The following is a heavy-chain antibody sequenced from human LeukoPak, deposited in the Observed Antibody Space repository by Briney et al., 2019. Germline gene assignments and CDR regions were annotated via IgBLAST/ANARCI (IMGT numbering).Heavy chain of an antibody. V-gene: IGHV3-74*01. CDR3: ARAFTSASFDP. D-gene: IGHD3-16*01. CDR1: GFTFSSYW. J-gene: IGHJ5*02. Sequence: GGSLRLSCAASGFTFSSYWMHWVRQAPGKGLVWVSRINSDGSSTSYADSVKGRFTISRDNAKNTLYLQMNSLRAEGTAVYYCARAFTSASFDPWGQGTLVTVSS. CDR2: INSDGSST.